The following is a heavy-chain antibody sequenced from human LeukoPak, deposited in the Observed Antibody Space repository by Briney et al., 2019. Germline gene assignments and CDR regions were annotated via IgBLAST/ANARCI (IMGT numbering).Heavy chain of an antibody. Sequence: GGSLRLSCAASGCTFSSYSMNWVRQAPGKGLQWVSYISSSSSTIYYADSVKGRFTISRDNAKNSLYLQMNSLRDEDTAVYYCARAGIGYCSGGSCYSSIWGQGTLVTVSS. D-gene: IGHD2-15*01. CDR1: GCTFSSYS. J-gene: IGHJ4*02. CDR3: ARAGIGYCSGGSCYSSI. V-gene: IGHV3-48*02. CDR2: ISSSSSTI.